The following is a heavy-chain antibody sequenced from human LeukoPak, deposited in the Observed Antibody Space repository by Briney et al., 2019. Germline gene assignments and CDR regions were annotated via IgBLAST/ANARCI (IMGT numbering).Heavy chain of an antibody. CDR3: AELGITMIGGV. V-gene: IGHV3-48*03. CDR2: ISSSGSTI. J-gene: IGHJ6*04. D-gene: IGHD3-10*02. CDR1: GFTFSSYE. Sequence: QPGGSLRLSCAASGFTFSSYEMNWVRQAPGTELEWVSYISSSGSTIYYADSVKGRFTISRDRAKNSLYLQMNSLRAEDTAVYYCAELGITMIGGVWGKGTTVTISS.